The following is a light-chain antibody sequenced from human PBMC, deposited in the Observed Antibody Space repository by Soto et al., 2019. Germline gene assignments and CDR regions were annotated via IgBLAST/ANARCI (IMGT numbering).Light chain of an antibody. CDR3: QQRSDSPVT. J-gene: IGKJ3*01. V-gene: IGKV3-11*01. Sequence: EIVLTQSPATLSLSPGERATLSCRASQSVRTSLAWYQQKPAQAPSLLLYDASNRATGIPARLSGSGSGTDFTLTISRLEPEDFAVYYWQQRSDSPVTFGPGTKVDNK. CDR2: DAS. CDR1: QSVRTS.